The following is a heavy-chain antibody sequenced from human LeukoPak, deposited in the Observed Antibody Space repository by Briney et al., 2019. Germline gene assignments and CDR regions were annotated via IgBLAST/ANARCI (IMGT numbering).Heavy chain of an antibody. J-gene: IGHJ4*02. CDR1: GFTFSSYS. Sequence: PGGSLRLSCAASGFTFSSYSMNWVRQAPGKGLEWVSAISGSGGSTYYADSVKGRFTISRDNSKNTLYLQMNSLRAEDTAVYYCARVEMATTHFDYWGQGTLVTVSS. CDR2: ISGSGGST. D-gene: IGHD5-24*01. CDR3: ARVEMATTHFDY. V-gene: IGHV3-23*01.